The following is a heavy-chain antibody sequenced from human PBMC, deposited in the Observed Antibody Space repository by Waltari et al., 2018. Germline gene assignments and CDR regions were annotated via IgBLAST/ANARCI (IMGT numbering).Heavy chain of an antibody. V-gene: IGHV4-59*01. Sequence: QVQLQESGPGLVKPSETLSLTCTVSGGSISSYYWSWIRQPPGKGLEWIGYIYYSGSTNSNPSLKSRVTLSVDTSKNQFSLKLSSVTAADTAVYYCARVMNVVVPAARAWFDPWGQGTLVTVSS. CDR2: IYYSGST. J-gene: IGHJ5*02. D-gene: IGHD2-2*01. CDR3: ARVMNVVVPAARAWFDP. CDR1: GGSISSYY.